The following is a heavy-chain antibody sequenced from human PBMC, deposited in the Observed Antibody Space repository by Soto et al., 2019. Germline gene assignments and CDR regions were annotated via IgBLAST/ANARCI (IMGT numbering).Heavy chain of an antibody. CDR2: MQPSTGRT. Sequence: QVQLVQSGAEVREPGASVKVSGKASGYSFTSLAINWVRQTAGQGLEWLGWMQPSTGRTGYAQKFQGRVTMTRDTSINTAYMELTTLTSDDTAFYYCARGVSAGVDYWGQGTLVTVSS. J-gene: IGHJ4*02. CDR3: ARGVSAGVDY. V-gene: IGHV1-8*01. D-gene: IGHD1-26*01. CDR1: GYSFTSLA.